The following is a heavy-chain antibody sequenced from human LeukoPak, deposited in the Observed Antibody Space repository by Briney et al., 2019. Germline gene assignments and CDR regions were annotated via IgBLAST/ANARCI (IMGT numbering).Heavy chain of an antibody. D-gene: IGHD3-22*01. CDR3: AGGANYDGRNGLGY. Sequence: GASVKVSCKASGYTFTSYAMHWVRQAPGQRLEWMGWINAGNGNTKYSQKFQGRVTITRDTSASTAYMELSSLRSEDTAVYYCAGGANYDGRNGLGYWGQGTLVTVSS. CDR2: INAGNGNT. J-gene: IGHJ4*02. V-gene: IGHV1-3*01. CDR1: GYTFTSYA.